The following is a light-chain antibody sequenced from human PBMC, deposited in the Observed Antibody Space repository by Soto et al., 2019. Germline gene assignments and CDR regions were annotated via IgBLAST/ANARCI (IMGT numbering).Light chain of an antibody. CDR3: FSFTTDWTHV. CDR1: SSDIGAYNY. Sequence: QSVLTQPASVSGSPGQSIIISCTGSSSDIGAYNYVSWFQQYPGKAPKLIISEVSNRPSGVSNRFSGSKSGTAASLTISGLHTEDEADYFCFSFTTDWTHVFGTGTKVTVL. V-gene: IGLV2-14*01. J-gene: IGLJ1*01. CDR2: EVS.